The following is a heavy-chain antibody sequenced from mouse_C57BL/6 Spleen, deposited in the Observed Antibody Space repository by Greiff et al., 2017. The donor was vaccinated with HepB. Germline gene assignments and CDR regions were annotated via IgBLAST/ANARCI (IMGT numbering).Heavy chain of an antibody. Sequence: EVHLVESGEGLVKPGGSLKLSCAASGFTFSSYAMSWVRQTPEKRLEWVAYISSGGDYIYYADTVKGRFTISRDNARNTLYLQMSSLKSEDTAMYYCTRPYGSSYPYYFDYWGQGTTLTVSS. J-gene: IGHJ2*01. CDR3: TRPYGSSYPYYFDY. D-gene: IGHD1-1*01. CDR1: GFTFSSYA. CDR2: ISSGGDYI. V-gene: IGHV5-9-1*02.